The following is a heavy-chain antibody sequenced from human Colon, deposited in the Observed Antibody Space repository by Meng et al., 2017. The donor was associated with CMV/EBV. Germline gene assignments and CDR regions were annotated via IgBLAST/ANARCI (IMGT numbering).Heavy chain of an antibody. CDR2: MNANSGNT. CDR1: GYTFTSYD. V-gene: IGHV1-8*01. J-gene: IGHJ4*02. Sequence: ASGYTFTSYDINWVRQVTGQGPEWMGWMNANSGNTGYAQKFQGRVTVTRNTSIVTAYMELTRLRSEGTAVYYCARASGGKGDRQLDYWGQGTLVTVSS. D-gene: IGHD2-15*01. CDR3: ARASGGKGDRQLDY.